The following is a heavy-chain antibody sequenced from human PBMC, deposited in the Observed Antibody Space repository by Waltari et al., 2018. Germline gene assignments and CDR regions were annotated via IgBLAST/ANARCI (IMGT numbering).Heavy chain of an antibody. CDR2: ISSSSSTI. D-gene: IGHD4-17*01. J-gene: IGHJ2*01. Sequence: EVQLVESGGGLVQPGGSLRLSCAASGFTFSSYSMNWVRRAPGKGLEWVSYISSSSSTIYYADSVKGRFTISRDNAKNSLYLQMNSLRAEDTAVYYCARGGYGDYAWYFDLWGRGTLVTVSS. CDR3: ARGGYGDYAWYFDL. V-gene: IGHV3-48*04. CDR1: GFTFSSYS.